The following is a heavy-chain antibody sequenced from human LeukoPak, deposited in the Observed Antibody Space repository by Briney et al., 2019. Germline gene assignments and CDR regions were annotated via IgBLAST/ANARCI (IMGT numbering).Heavy chain of an antibody. Sequence: SGGSLRLSCAASGFTFSSYGMSWVRQAPGKGLEWVSFIITSGATTSYADSVKGRFTISRDNRRNTLYMQMNSLRDEDTALYYCAIMHGYYDGSGYWVQWGQGTLVTVSS. CDR1: GFTFSSYG. CDR2: IITSGATT. J-gene: IGHJ4*02. D-gene: IGHD3-22*01. V-gene: IGHV3-23*01. CDR3: AIMHGYYDGSGYWVQ.